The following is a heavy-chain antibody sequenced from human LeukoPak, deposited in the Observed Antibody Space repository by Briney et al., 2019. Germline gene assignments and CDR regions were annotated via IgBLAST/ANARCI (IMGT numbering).Heavy chain of an antibody. Sequence: PGRSLRLSCAASGFTFSSYGMHWVRQAPGKGLEWVAVIWYDGSNKYYADSVKGRFTISRDNSKNTLYLQMNSLRAEDTAVYYCARDNTHCSGGSCIDYWGQGTLVTVSS. CDR2: IWYDGSNK. V-gene: IGHV3-33*01. D-gene: IGHD2-15*01. J-gene: IGHJ4*02. CDR1: GFTFSSYG. CDR3: ARDNTHCSGGSCIDY.